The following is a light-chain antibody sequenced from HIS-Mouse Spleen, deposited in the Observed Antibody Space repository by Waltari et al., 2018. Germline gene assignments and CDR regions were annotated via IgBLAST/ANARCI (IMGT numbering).Light chain of an antibody. Sequence: DIVMTQSPDSLAVSLGETATINCKSSQSVLYSSNNKNYLAWYQQKPGQPPKLLIYWASTRESGVPDRFSGSGSGTDFPLTISSLQAEDVAVYYCQQYYSTPYTFGQGTKLEIK. CDR1: QSVLYSSNNKNY. J-gene: IGKJ2*01. V-gene: IGKV4-1*01. CDR3: QQYYSTPYT. CDR2: WAS.